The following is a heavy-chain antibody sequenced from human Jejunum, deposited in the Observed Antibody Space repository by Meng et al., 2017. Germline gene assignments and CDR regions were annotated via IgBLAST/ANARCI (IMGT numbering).Heavy chain of an antibody. CDR2: IFYSGTT. CDR1: GGSISTAGYY. V-gene: IGHV4-39*07. CDR3: ARDTAGFGP. D-gene: IGHD6-13*01. Sequence: QLQLQEAGPGLVKPSGTLSLTCAVAGGSISTAGYYWGWIRQSPGKGLEWIGSIFYSGTTYYNPPLKSRVTISIDTSKNQFSLKMNSVTAADTAVYYCARDTAGFGPWGQGTLVTVSS. J-gene: IGHJ5*02.